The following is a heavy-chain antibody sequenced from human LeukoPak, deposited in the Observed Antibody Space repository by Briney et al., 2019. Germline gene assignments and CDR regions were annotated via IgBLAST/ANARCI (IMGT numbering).Heavy chain of an antibody. Sequence: GGALRLSCAASGFTFSSYSMNWVRQAPGKGLEWVSYISSSSSTIYYADSVKGRFTISRDNAKNSLYPQMNSLRAEDTAVYYCARDIRTYDSWSGYYDYFDYWGQGTLVTVSS. CDR2: ISSSSSTI. CDR3: ARDIRTYDSWSGYYDYFDY. D-gene: IGHD3-3*01. V-gene: IGHV3-48*01. J-gene: IGHJ4*02. CDR1: GFTFSSYS.